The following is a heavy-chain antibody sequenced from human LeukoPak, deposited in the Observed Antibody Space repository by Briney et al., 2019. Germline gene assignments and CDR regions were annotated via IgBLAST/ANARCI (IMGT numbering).Heavy chain of an antibody. D-gene: IGHD3-22*01. CDR1: GGSISSYY. J-gene: IGHJ3*02. Sequence: SETLSLTCTVSGGSISSYYWSWIRQPAGKGLEWIGRIYTSESSNYNPSLKSRVTMSVDTSKNQFSLTLSSVTAADTAVYYCARDSSSGYFSDAFDIWGQGTMVTVSS. CDR2: IYTSESS. CDR3: ARDSSSGYFSDAFDI. V-gene: IGHV4-4*07.